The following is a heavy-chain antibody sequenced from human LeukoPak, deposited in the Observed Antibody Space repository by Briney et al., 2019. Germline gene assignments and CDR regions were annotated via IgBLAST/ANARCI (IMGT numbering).Heavy chain of an antibody. CDR2: IRYDGSNK. CDR1: GFTFSSYG. V-gene: IGHV3-30*02. Sequence: PGGSLRLSCAASGFTFSSYGMHWVRQAPGKGLEWVAFIRYDGSNKYYADSVKGRFTISRDNSKNTLYLQMNSLRAEDTAVYYCAKLFTTVATNPKDVWGKGTTVTVSS. CDR3: AKLFTTVATNPKDV. D-gene: IGHD4-17*01. J-gene: IGHJ6*04.